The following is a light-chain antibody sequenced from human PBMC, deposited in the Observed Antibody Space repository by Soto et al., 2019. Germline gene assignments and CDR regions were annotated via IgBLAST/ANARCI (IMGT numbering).Light chain of an antibody. CDR2: DVS. Sequence: QSALTQPASVSGSPGQSITISCTGTSSDVGGYNYVSWYQQHPGKAPKLMIYDVSNRPSGVSNRFSGSKSGNTASLTISGLQAEDDADYYCSPYTSSSTLYVFGTGTKLTVL. J-gene: IGLJ1*01. CDR1: SSDVGGYNY. CDR3: SPYTSSSTLYV. V-gene: IGLV2-14*01.